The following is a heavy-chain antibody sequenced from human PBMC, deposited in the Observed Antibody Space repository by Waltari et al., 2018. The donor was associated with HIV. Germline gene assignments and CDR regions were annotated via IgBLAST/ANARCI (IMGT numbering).Heavy chain of an antibody. D-gene: IGHD3-16*01. CDR1: GFTFRSYG. J-gene: IGHJ4*02. CDR2: IYYDGSNK. Sequence: QVQLVESGGGVVQPGRSLRLSCVASGFTFRSYGMHWVRQAPGKGLEWVAVIYYDGSNKYYADSVKGRFTISRDNSKNTLYLQMDSLRAEDTAVYYCASGPREVADGGGVIDYWGQGTLVTVSS. CDR3: ASGPREVADGGGVIDY. V-gene: IGHV3-33*01.